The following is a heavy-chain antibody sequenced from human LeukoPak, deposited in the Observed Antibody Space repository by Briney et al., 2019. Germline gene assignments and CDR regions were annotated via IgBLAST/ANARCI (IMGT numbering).Heavy chain of an antibody. V-gene: IGHV3-7*01. J-gene: IGHJ5*02. Sequence: GGSLRLSCAASGFPFSRYWMSGVRQAPGKGREWVANIKQEGNEKYYMDSVNGRFTISRDNAKNSLYLQMNSLRAEDTAVYSCARPRYLQLERHWFDAWGQGTLVTVSS. CDR2: IKQEGNEK. CDR1: GFPFSRYW. CDR3: ARPRYLQLERHWFDA. D-gene: IGHD1-1*01.